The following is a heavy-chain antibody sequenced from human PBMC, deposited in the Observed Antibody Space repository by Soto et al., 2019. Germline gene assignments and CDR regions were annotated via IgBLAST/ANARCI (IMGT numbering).Heavy chain of an antibody. V-gene: IGHV3-11*06. J-gene: IGHJ5*02. CDR1: GFTFSDYY. CDR2: ISSSSSYT. CDR3: ARFRDSFFDP. Sequence: GGSLRLSCAASGFTFSDYYMRWIRQAPGKGLEWVSYISSSSSYTNYADSVKGRFTISRDNAKNSLYLQMNSLRAEDTAVYYCARFRDSFFDPWGQGTLVTVSS.